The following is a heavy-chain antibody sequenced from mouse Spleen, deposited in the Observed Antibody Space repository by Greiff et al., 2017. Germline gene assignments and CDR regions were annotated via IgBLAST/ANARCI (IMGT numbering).Heavy chain of an antibody. J-gene: IGHJ3*01. V-gene: IGHV5-12-1*01. D-gene: IGHD2-1*01. Sequence: DVQLVESGGGLVKPGGSLKLSCAASGFAFSSYDMSWVRQTPEKRLEWVAYISSGGGSTYYPDTVKGRFTISRDNAKNTLYLQMSSLKSEDTAMYYCARDRGGYYGPWFAYWGQGTLVTVSA. CDR3: ARDRGGYYGPWFAY. CDR2: ISSGGGST. CDR1: GFAFSSYD.